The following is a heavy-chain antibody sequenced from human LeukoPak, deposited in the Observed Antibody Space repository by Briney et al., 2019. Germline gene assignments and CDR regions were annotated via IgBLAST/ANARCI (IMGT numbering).Heavy chain of an antibody. CDR1: GFTFSSYG. CDR3: ASETTVTDY. D-gene: IGHD4-17*01. CDR2: ISGSGGST. J-gene: IGHJ4*02. V-gene: IGHV3-23*01. Sequence: GGSLRLSCAASGFTFSSYGMSWVRQAPGKGLEWVSAISGSGGSTYYADSVKGRFTISRDNAKNSLYLQMNSLRAEDTAVYYCASETTVTDYWGQGTLVTVSS.